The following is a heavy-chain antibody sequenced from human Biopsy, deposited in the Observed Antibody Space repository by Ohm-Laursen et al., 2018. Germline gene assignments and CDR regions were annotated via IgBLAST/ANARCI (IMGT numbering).Heavy chain of an antibody. J-gene: IGHJ4*02. CDR2: FIPIFGPA. CDR3: ARDALGGGSYRFFY. D-gene: IGHD1-26*01. Sequence: AALKVSCKASGGTFTNYAISWVPQAPGQGLEWMGGFIPIFGPANYAQKFQGRVTITADESTSTAYMELSSLRSDDTAVYYCARDALGGGSYRFFYWGQGSLVTVSS. CDR1: GGTFTNYA. V-gene: IGHV1-69*13.